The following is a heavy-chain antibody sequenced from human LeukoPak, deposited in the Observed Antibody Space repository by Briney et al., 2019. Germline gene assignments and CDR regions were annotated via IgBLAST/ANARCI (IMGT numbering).Heavy chain of an antibody. D-gene: IGHD3-3*01. J-gene: IGHJ5*02. CDR2: IDYSGGAT. Sequence: PGGSLRLSCAASGFTFNNYVMSWVRQAPGKGLEWVSGIDYSGGATNYADSVKGRFTISRDNSKNTLYLQMNSLRAEDTAVYYCAKGGAYYDFWSGYPAENNWFDPWGQGTLVTVSS. V-gene: IGHV3-23*01. CDR1: GFTFNNYV. CDR3: AKGGAYYDFWSGYPAENNWFDP.